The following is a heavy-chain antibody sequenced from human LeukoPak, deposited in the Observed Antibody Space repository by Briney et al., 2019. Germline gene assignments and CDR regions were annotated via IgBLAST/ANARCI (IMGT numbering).Heavy chain of an antibody. Sequence: PSETLSLTCTVSGGSISSYYWSWIRQPPGKGLEWIGYIYYSGSTNYNPSLKSRVTISVDTSKNQFSLKLSSVTAADTAVYYCARDRVHDFWSSYYWERYSYYYMDVWGKGTTVTVSS. CDR3: ARDRVHDFWSSYYWERYSYYYMDV. J-gene: IGHJ6*03. D-gene: IGHD3-3*01. CDR2: IYYSGST. CDR1: GGSISSYY. V-gene: IGHV4-59*01.